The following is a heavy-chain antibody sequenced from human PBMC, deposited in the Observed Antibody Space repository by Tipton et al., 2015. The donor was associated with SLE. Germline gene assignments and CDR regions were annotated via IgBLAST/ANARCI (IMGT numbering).Heavy chain of an antibody. CDR2: FYHSGNT. J-gene: IGHJ4*02. CDR1: GDSISSSSYY. V-gene: IGHV4-61*05. CDR3: ARDEYRYDTTGYHLLGHFDF. D-gene: IGHD3-22*01. Sequence: TLSLTCIVSGDSISSSSYYWSWIRQPPGKGLEWIGYFYHSGNTNYKSPLKSRVTMTVDTSKNQFSLNLSSVTAADTAVYYCARDEYRYDTTGYHLLGHFDFWGQGTLVTVSS.